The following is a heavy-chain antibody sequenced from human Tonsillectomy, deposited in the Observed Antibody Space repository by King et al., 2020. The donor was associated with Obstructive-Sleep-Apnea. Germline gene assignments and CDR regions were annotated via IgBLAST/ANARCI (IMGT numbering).Heavy chain of an antibody. CDR2: IWYDGSNK. Sequence: VQLVESGGGVVQPGRSLRLSCAASGFTFSSYGMHWVRQAPGKGLEWVAVIWYDGSNKYYADSVKGRFTISRDNSKNTLYLQMKSLRAEDTAVYYCAKVVGYCSSTSCYWDYFDYWGQGTLVTVSS. V-gene: IGHV3-33*06. J-gene: IGHJ4*02. CDR3: AKVVGYCSSTSCYWDYFDY. D-gene: IGHD2-2*01. CDR1: GFTFSSYG.